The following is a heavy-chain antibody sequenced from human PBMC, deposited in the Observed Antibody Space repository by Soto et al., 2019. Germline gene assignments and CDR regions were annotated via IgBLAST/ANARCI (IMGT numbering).Heavy chain of an antibody. V-gene: IGHV1-3*01. J-gene: IGHJ4*02. CDR2: INAGNGNT. CDR1: GYTFTGYA. Sequence: ASVKVSCKASGYTFTGYAMHWVRQAPGQRLEWMGWINAGNGNTKYSQKFQGRVTITRDTSASTAYMELSSLRSEDTAVFYCARAVAVPADFDYWGQGTLVTISS. CDR3: ARAVAVPADFDY. D-gene: IGHD6-19*01.